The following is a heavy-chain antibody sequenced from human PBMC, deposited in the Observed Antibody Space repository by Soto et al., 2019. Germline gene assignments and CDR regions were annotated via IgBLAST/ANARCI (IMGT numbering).Heavy chain of an antibody. Sequence: AAVKLSCKASGYTFTSYDINWVRQATGQGLEWMGWMNPNSGNTGYAQKFQGRVTMTRNTSISTAYMELSSLRSEDTAVYYCASAPTMVLVFCLFVFYHYRMSVPGQGTTVIVSS. CDR1: GYTFTSYD. J-gene: IGHJ6*02. CDR3: ASAPTMVLVFCLFVFYHYRMSV. D-gene: IGHD3-10*01. CDR2: MNPNSGNT. V-gene: IGHV1-8*01.